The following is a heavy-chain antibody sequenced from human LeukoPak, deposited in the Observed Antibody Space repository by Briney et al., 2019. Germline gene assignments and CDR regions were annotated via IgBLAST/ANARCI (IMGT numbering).Heavy chain of an antibody. CDR3: ARLISTSSSRFSDY. D-gene: IGHD6-6*01. J-gene: IGHJ4*02. CDR2: ISISGENT. V-gene: IGHV3-23*01. CDR1: GFTFGDHS. Sequence: GGSLRLSCTASGFTFGDHSVSWFRQAPGKGLEWVSAISISGENTYYADSVKGRFTISRDTSRNTLYLQMHSLRAEDTAVYYCARLISTSSSRFSDYWGQGTLVTVSS.